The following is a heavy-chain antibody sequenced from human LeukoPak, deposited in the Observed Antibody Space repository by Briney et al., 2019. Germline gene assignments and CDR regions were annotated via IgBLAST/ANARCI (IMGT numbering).Heavy chain of an antibody. V-gene: IGHV3-30*04. CDR1: GFSFSSYA. D-gene: IGHD2-8*02. CDR2: ISYDGSNK. J-gene: IGHJ4*02. Sequence: GGSLRLSCSAAGFSFSSYAMHWVRQAPGKGLEWVAVISYDGSNKYYTDSVKGRFTISRDNSKSTLYLHMNSLRAEDTAVYYCARDPVLAAPIRYWGQGTVVTVSS. CDR3: ARDPVLAAPIRY.